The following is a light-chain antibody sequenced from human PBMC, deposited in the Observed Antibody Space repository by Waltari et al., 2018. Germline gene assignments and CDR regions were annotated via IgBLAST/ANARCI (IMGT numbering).Light chain of an antibody. CDR3: QQYGSSPHWT. CDR2: GAS. CDR1: QSVSNSY. V-gene: IGKV3-20*01. J-gene: IGKJ1*01. Sequence: EIVLTQSPGTLSLSPGERATLSCRASQSVSNSYLAWYQQKPGQAPRLLIYGASSRATGSPDRFSGSGSGTDFTLTISRLEPEDFAVYYCQQYGSSPHWTFGQGTKVEIK.